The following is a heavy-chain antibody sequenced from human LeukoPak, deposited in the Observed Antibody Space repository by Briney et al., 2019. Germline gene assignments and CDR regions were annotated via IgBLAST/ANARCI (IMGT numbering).Heavy chain of an antibody. Sequence: GGSLRLSCAASGFTFSSYSMNWVRQAPGKGLEWVSSISSSSSYIYYADSVKGRFTISRDNAKNSLYLQMNSLRAEDTAVYYCARDIDPWDGSYPTSWGYWGQGTLVTVSS. D-gene: IGHD1-26*01. CDR3: ARDIDPWDGSYPTSWGY. V-gene: IGHV3-21*01. CDR2: ISSSSSYI. CDR1: GFTFSSYS. J-gene: IGHJ4*02.